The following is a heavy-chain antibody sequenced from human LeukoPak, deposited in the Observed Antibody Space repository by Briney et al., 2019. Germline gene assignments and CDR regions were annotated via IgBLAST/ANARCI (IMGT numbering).Heavy chain of an antibody. Sequence: ASVTVSCKASGYTFTSYDINWVRQATGQGLEWMGWMNPNSGNTGYAQKFQGRVTMTRNTSISTAYMELSSLRSEDTAVYYCAREVRYYYGSGSQSWGDSDYWGQGTLVTVSS. CDR3: AREVRYYYGSGSQSWGDSDY. V-gene: IGHV1-8*01. CDR1: GYTFTSYD. J-gene: IGHJ4*02. CDR2: MNPNSGNT. D-gene: IGHD3-10*01.